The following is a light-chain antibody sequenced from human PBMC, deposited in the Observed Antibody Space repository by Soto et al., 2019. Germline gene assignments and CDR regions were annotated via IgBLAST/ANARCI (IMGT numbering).Light chain of an antibody. CDR2: LAS. J-gene: IGKJ3*01. CDR1: QSVLHGNGYNY. Sequence: DLVMTQSPLSLSVTPGEPASISCRSSQSVLHGNGYNYLNWYVQKPGQSPQVLIYLASNRASGVRVRVSGSRSGTYVALKISRVEAEDVGFEYGMQGLQTSFTFGPGTKVEIK. V-gene: IGKV2-28*01. CDR3: MQGLQTSFT.